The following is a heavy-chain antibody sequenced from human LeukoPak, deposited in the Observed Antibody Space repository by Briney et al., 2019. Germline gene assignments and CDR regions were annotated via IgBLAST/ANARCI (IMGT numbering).Heavy chain of an antibody. CDR2: INGEGSRI. V-gene: IGHV3-74*01. J-gene: IGHJ6*02. CDR3: ARDPGYYYYGMDV. Sequence: GGSLRLSCAVTGFNLRTYWIHWVRHSPGRGLEWVARINGEGSRISYADSVRGRFTISRDNAKNTAYLQINSLRAEDTALYYCARDPGYYYYGMDVWGQGTTVVVSS. CDR1: GFNLRTYW.